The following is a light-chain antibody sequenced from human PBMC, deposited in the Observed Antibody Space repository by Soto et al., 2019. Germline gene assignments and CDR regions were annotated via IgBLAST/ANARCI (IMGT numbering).Light chain of an antibody. CDR1: SSDVGRYNL. Sequence: QSVLTQPASVSGSPGQSITISCTGTSSDVGRYNLVSWYQQHPGKAPKLMIYEDTKRPSGVSNRFSGSKSGNTASLTISGLQAEDEGHYYCCPYAGGGSYVFGTGTKVTVL. CDR3: CPYAGGGSYV. V-gene: IGLV2-23*01. J-gene: IGLJ1*01. CDR2: EDT.